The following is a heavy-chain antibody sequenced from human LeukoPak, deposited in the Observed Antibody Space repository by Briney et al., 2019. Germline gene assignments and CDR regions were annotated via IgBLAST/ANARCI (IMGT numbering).Heavy chain of an antibody. CDR2: IYHSETT. D-gene: IGHD3-9*01. V-gene: IGHV4-30-2*01. Sequence: SEALSLTCAVSGGSISSGGYSWSWIRQPPGKGLEWIVYIYHSETTYYNPSLKSRVTISVDTSKNQFSLKLGSVTAADTAVYYCARDGLRYFDWLLGFDPWGQGTLVTVSS. CDR3: ARDGLRYFDWLLGFDP. CDR1: GGSISSGGYS. J-gene: IGHJ5*02.